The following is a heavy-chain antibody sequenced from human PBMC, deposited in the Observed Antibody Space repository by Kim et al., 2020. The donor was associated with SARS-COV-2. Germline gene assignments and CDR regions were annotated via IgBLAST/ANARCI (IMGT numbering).Heavy chain of an antibody. J-gene: IGHJ4*02. Sequence: NKSYADPVKGRFTSSRDNSKTTLYLQMNSLGAEDTAVYYCAREQLVAVDYWGQGTLVTVSS. CDR3: AREQLVAVDY. CDR2: NK. D-gene: IGHD6-6*01. V-gene: IGHV3-33*01.